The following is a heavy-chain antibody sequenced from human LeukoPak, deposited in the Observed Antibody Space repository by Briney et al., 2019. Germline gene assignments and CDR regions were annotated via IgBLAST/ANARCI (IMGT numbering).Heavy chain of an antibody. Sequence: ASVKVSCKASGYTFTGYYMHWVRQAPGQGLEWMGWINPNSGGTNYAQKFQGRVTLTRDSSITTAYMELSGLRSDDTAVYYCARGTTTYSLDYWGRGTLVTVSS. J-gene: IGHJ4*02. CDR3: ARGTTTYSLDY. D-gene: IGHD1-1*01. V-gene: IGHV1-2*02. CDR2: INPNSGGT. CDR1: GYTFTGYY.